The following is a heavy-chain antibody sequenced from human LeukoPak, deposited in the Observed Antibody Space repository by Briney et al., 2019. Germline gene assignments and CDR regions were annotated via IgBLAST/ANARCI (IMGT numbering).Heavy chain of an antibody. CDR2: IYYSGIT. CDR1: GGSISIGGYY. V-gene: IGHV4-31*03. CDR3: ASVTSGEFADY. D-gene: IGHD3-10*01. J-gene: IGHJ4*02. Sequence: PSETLSLTCTVSGGSISIGGYYWSWIRQHPGKGLEWIGYIYYSGITYYNPSLKSRVTISVDTSKNQFSLYLSSVTAADTAVYYCASVTSGEFADYWGQGTLVTVSS.